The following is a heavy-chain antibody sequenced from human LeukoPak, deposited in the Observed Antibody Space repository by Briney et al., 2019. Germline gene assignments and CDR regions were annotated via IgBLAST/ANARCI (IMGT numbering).Heavy chain of an antibody. V-gene: IGHV1-18*01. J-gene: IGHJ5*02. CDR3: ARVRAVRGVTYNWFDP. CDR2: ISAYNGNT. Sequence: GASVKVSCKASGYTFISYGLSWVRQAPGQGLEWMGWISAYNGNTNYAQKLQGRVTMTIDTSTSTAYMELRSLRSDDTAVYYCARVRAVRGVTYNWFDPWGQGTLVTVSS. D-gene: IGHD3-10*01. CDR1: GYTFISYG.